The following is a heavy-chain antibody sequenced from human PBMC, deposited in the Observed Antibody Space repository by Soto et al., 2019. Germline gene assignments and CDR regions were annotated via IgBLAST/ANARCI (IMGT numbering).Heavy chain of an antibody. V-gene: IGHV4-59*01. J-gene: IGHJ4*02. CDR1: GGSISSYY. CDR2: IYYSGST. Sequence: SETLSLTCTVSGGSISSYYWSWIRQPPGKGLEWIGYIYYSGSTNYNPSLKSRVTISVDTSKNQFSLKLSSVTAADTAVYYCAIVWSVGLSTRSFDYWGQGTLVTVSS. CDR3: AIVWSVGLSTRSFDY. D-gene: IGHD1-26*01.